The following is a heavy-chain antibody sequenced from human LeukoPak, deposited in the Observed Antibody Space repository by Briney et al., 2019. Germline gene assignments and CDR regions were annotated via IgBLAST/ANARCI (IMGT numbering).Heavy chain of an antibody. CDR2: ISYDGSNK. CDR3: ARVSYYYGMDV. V-gene: IGHV3-30-3*01. J-gene: IGHJ6*02. CDR1: GFTFSSFA. Sequence: PGRSLRLSCAASGFTFSSFAMHWVRQASGKGLEWVAVISYDGSNKYYADSVKGRFTISRDNSKNTLYLQMNSLRAEDTAVYYCARVSYYYGMDVWGQGTTVTVSS.